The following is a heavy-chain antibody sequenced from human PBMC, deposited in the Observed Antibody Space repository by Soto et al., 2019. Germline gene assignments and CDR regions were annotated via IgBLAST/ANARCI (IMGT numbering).Heavy chain of an antibody. CDR1: GGSISSGGYY. J-gene: IGHJ3*02. CDR2: IYYSGST. CDR3: ARDPPRSGSYVGGAFDI. Sequence: SETLSLTCTVSGGSISSGGYYWSWIRQHPGKGLEWIGYIYYSGSTYYNPSLKSRVTISVDTSKNQFSLKLSSVTAADTAVYYCARDPPRSGSYVGGAFDIWGQGTMVTVSS. V-gene: IGHV4-31*03. D-gene: IGHD1-26*01.